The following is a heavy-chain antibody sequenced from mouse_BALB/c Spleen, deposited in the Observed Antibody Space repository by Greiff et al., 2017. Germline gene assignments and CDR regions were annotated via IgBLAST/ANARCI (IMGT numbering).Heavy chain of an antibody. V-gene: IGHV1-9*01. CDR2: ILPGSGST. CDR3: ARRGFSYAMDY. J-gene: IGHJ4*01. Sequence: QVQLKESGAELMKPGASVKISCKATGYTFSSYWIEWVKQRPGHGLEWIGEILPGSGSTNYNEKFKGKATFTADTSSNTAYMQLSSLTSEDSAVYYCARRGFSYAMDYWGQGTSVTVSS. CDR1: GYTFSSYW.